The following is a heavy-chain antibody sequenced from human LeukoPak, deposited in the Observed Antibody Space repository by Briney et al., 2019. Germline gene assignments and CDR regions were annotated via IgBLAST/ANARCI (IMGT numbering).Heavy chain of an antibody. V-gene: IGHV4-39*07. J-gene: IGHJ5*01. Sequence: NASETLSLTCNVSGDSIGRSTYYWGWVRQTPEKGLEWIGSIFYNGRTYYTPSLQSRVIMSLDTSKNQFSLRLTSVTAADTAVYYCARQAAVVEPTDPNWFDSWGQGTLVTVSS. CDR2: IFYNGRT. CDR3: ARQAAVVEPTDPNWFDS. CDR1: GDSIGRSTYY. D-gene: IGHD2-15*01.